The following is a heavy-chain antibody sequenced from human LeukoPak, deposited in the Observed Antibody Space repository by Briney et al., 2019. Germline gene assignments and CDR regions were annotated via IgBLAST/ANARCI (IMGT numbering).Heavy chain of an antibody. Sequence: PGGSLRLSCAASGFTFSSYDMHWVRQAPGKGLEWVSYIRNDGNNKYYADSVKGRFTISRDNSKNTLYLQMNSLRAEDTAVYYCAKLISPYGYWGKGTMVTVSS. CDR1: GFTFSSYD. V-gene: IGHV3-30*02. CDR3: AKLISPYGY. CDR2: IRNDGNNK. J-gene: IGHJ4*01. D-gene: IGHD3-10*01.